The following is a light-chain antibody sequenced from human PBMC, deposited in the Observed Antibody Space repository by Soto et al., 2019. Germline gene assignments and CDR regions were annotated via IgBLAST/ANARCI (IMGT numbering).Light chain of an antibody. J-gene: IGKJ2*01. CDR3: QQYSNPPYT. CDR2: DAS. CDR1: QDIRNY. V-gene: IGKV1-33*01. Sequence: DIEMTQSPSSLSASVGDRVTITCQASQDIRNYLNWYQQKAGKAPKLLIYDASNLERGVPTRFSGSGSGTDFTFTISSLQPEDIATYYCQQYSNPPYTFGQGTKLQIK.